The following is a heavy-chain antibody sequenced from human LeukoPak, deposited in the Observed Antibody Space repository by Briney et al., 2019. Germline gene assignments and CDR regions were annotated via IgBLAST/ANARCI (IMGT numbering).Heavy chain of an antibody. CDR1: GYTFTGYG. J-gene: IGHJ4*02. CDR2: ISDYNGHR. D-gene: IGHD3-10*01. V-gene: IGHV1-18*01. Sequence: GASVKVSCKAYGYTFTGYGISWVRQAPGQGLEWMGWISDYNGHRNFAQKLQDRVTMTTDTSTNTAYMELRSLISDDTAFYYCARHRYGTGSYDKWGQGTLVAVSS. CDR3: ARHRYGTGSYDK.